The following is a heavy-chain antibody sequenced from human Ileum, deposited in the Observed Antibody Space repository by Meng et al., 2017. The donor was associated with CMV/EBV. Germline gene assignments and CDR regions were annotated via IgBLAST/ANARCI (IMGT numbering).Heavy chain of an antibody. Sequence: LSCEASGFTFSSYSMTWVRQAPGKGLEWVSSLSSSGEYTYYADSVKGRFTISRDNAKNSLSLQMDSLRAEDTAVYYCAKGGQFDLNDYWGQGTLVTVSS. V-gene: IGHV3-21*01. CDR1: GFTFSSYS. CDR3: AKGGQFDLNDY. J-gene: IGHJ4*02. CDR2: LSSSGEYT. D-gene: IGHD3-10*01.